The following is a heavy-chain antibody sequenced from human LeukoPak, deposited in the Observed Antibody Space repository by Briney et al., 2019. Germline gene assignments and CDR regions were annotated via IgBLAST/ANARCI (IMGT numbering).Heavy chain of an antibody. CDR1: GFTFSTHS. D-gene: IGHD6-19*01. Sequence: GGSLRLSCAASGFTFSTHSMAWVRQAPGKGLEWVSYISATGYTIYYADSVRGRYTISRDNAVNSLYLQMNSLRDEDTAVYYCAKDATRTSGWYYFDHWGQGTLVTVSS. CDR3: AKDATRTSGWYYFDH. V-gene: IGHV3-48*02. CDR2: ISATGYTI. J-gene: IGHJ4*02.